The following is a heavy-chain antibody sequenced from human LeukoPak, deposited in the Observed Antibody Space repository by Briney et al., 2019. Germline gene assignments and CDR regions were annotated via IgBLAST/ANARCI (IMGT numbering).Heavy chain of an antibody. V-gene: IGHV3-30*02. Sequence: GGSLRLSCAASGFTFSSYGMHWVRQAPGKGLEWVAFILYDGSNKYYADSVKGRFTISRDNSKNTLYLQMNSLRAEDTAVYYCAKGSSKYGDYINYYGMDVWGQGTTVTVSS. J-gene: IGHJ6*02. CDR2: ILYDGSNK. D-gene: IGHD4-17*01. CDR1: GFTFSSYG. CDR3: AKGSSKYGDYINYYGMDV.